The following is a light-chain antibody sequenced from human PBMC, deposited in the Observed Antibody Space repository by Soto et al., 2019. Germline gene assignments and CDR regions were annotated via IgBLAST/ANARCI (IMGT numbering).Light chain of an antibody. CDR3: LQRSNWQYT. CDR2: DAS. J-gene: IGKJ2*01. V-gene: IGKV3-11*01. Sequence: EIVLTQSPATLSLSPGERATLSCRASQSVSRYLAWYQQKPGQAPRLLIYDASNRVTGIPARFSGSGSGTDCTLPISSLQPEDVAVYYCLQRSNWQYTFGQGTKVEIK. CDR1: QSVSRY.